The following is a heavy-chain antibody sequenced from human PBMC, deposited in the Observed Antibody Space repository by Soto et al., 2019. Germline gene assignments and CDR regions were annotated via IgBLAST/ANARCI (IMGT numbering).Heavy chain of an antibody. Sequence: SSDTLSLTCTVSGGSISSGGYYWSWIRQHPGKGLEWIGYIYYSGSTYYNPSLKSRVTISVDTSKNQFSLKLSSVTAADTAVYYCARGSRYDSSGYYSGYNWFDPWGQGTLVTVSS. J-gene: IGHJ5*02. CDR2: IYYSGST. CDR3: ARGSRYDSSGYYSGYNWFDP. V-gene: IGHV4-31*03. CDR1: GGSISSGGYY. D-gene: IGHD3-22*01.